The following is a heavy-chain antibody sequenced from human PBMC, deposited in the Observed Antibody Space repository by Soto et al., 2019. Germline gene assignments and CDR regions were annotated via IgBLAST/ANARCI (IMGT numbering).Heavy chain of an antibody. Sequence: LSLTCTVSGGSISSSSYYWGWIRQPPGKGLAWIGSIYYSGSTYYNPSLKSRVTISVDTSKNQFSLKLSSVTAADTAVYYCARPYRSECTLWFVPWDQGTLVTVSS. CDR1: GGSISSSSYY. CDR2: IYYSGST. J-gene: IGHJ5*02. CDR3: ARPYRSECTLWFVP. D-gene: IGHD6-25*01. V-gene: IGHV4-39*01.